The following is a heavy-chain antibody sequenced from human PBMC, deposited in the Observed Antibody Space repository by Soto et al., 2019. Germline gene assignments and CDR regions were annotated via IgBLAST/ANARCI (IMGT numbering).Heavy chain of an antibody. V-gene: IGHV1-2*02. D-gene: IGHD6-6*01. Sequence: QVQLVQSGAEVKKPGASVKVSCKASGYTFIGYYMHWVRQAPGQGLEWMGSINLNSGGTKYAQKFQGRVTMTSDTSIKTAYMELSRLTSDDTAVYYCARHPVPSIWYFDVWGRGTLVTVSS. CDR3: ARHPVPSIWYFDV. CDR2: INLNSGGT. CDR1: GYTFIGYY. J-gene: IGHJ2*01.